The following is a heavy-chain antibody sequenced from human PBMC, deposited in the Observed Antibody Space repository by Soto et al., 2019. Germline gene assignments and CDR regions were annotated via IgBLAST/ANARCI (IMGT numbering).Heavy chain of an antibody. V-gene: IGHV4-4*02. D-gene: IGHD6-19*01. CDR2: IYHNGST. CDR1: GGSISSSNW. J-gene: IGHJ4*02. CDR3: ERDSSSGGFDY. Sequence: SETLSLTCAVSGGSISSSNWWSWVRQPPGKGLEWIGEIYHNGSTNYNPSLKSRVTISVDKSKNQFSLKLSSVTAADTAVYYCERDSSSGGFDYWGQGTLVTVSS.